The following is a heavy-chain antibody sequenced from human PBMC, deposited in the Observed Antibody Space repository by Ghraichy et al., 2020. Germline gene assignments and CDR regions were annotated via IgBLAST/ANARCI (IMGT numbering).Heavy chain of an antibody. J-gene: IGHJ6*02. CDR3: ARGRAAAGPYYYGMDV. D-gene: IGHD6-13*01. Sequence: SETLSLTCTVSGGSISSGGYYWSWIRQHPGKGLEWIGYIYYSGSTYYNPSLKSRVTISVDTSKNQFSLKLSSVTAADTAVYYCARGRAAAGPYYYGMDVWGQGTTVTVSS. V-gene: IGHV4-31*03. CDR2: IYYSGST. CDR1: GGSISSGGYY.